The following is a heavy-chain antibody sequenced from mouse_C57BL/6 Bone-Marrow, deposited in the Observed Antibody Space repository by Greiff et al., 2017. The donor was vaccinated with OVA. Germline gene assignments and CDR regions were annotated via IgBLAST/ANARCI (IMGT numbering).Heavy chain of an antibody. CDR1: GYTFTDYE. J-gene: IGHJ2*01. V-gene: IGHV1-15*01. CDR2: IDPETGGT. CDR3: TGGDDYDGYFDY. D-gene: IGHD2-4*01. Sequence: QVQLKESGAELVRPGASVTLSCKASGYTFTDYEMHWVKQTPVHGLEWIGAIDPETGGTAYNQKFKGKAILTADKSSSTAYMELRSLTSEDSAVYYCTGGDDYDGYFDYWGQGTTLTVSS.